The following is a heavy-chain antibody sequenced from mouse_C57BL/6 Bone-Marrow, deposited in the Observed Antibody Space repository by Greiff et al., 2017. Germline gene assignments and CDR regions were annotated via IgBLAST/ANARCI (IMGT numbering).Heavy chain of an antibody. J-gene: IGHJ1*03. V-gene: IGHV1-85*01. D-gene: IGHD1-1*01. Sequence: QVQLQQSGPELVKPGASVKLSCKASGYTFTSYDINWVKQRPGQGLEWIGWIYPRDGSTKYNEKFKGKATLTVDTSSSTAYMELHSLTSEDSAVYLCARDDGSSYWYFDVWGTGTTVTVSS. CDR2: IYPRDGST. CDR1: GYTFTSYD. CDR3: ARDDGSSYWYFDV.